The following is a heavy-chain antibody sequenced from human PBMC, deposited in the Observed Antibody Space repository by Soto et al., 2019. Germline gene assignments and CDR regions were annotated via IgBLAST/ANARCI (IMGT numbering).Heavy chain of an antibody. D-gene: IGHD7-27*01. CDR1: GFTFSTYA. CDR3: AKGGPGDRVDY. J-gene: IGHJ4*02. CDR2: ISGSGGST. V-gene: IGHV3-23*01. Sequence: EVQLLESGGDLLQPGGSLRLSCTASGFTFSTYAMSWVRQAPGKGLEWVSGISGSGGSTYYADSVKGRFTISRDNSKKTLYLQMNSLRVEDTAVYYCAKGGPGDRVDYWGQGTLVTVSS.